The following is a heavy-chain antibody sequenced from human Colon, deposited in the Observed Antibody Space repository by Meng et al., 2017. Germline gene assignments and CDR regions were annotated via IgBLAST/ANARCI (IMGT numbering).Heavy chain of an antibody. Sequence: QRGESGGCLVRPGGSLRLSCAASGFTFSTYSMNWVRQAPGRGLEWVSSISPTSTYIYYTDSVKGRFTFSRDNAQNSLYLQMDSLRAEDTAVYYCARAYSGTYYAHAFDIWGQGTMVTVSS. J-gene: IGHJ3*02. CDR3: ARAYSGTYYAHAFDI. V-gene: IGHV3-21*01. CDR2: ISPTSTYI. D-gene: IGHD1-26*01. CDR1: GFTFSTYS.